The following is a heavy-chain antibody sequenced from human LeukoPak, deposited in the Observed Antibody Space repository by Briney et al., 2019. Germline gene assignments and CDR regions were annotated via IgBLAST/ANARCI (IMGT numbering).Heavy chain of an antibody. Sequence: PGGSLRLSCVASGFTFNTYGMHWVRQAPGKGLEWVAGISKDGSSKDYADSVKGRFTNSRDNSKNTMYLQMNSLRVEDMAVYYCAKAAYCTSTSCHFSGYAQRPLDSWGQGTLVTVSS. D-gene: IGHD2-2*01. CDR1: GFTFNTYG. J-gene: IGHJ4*02. V-gene: IGHV3-30*18. CDR2: ISKDGSSK. CDR3: AKAAYCTSTSCHFSGYAQRPLDS.